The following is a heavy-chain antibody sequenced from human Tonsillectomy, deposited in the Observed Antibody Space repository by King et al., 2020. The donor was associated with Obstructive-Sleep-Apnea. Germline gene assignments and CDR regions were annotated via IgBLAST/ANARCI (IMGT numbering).Heavy chain of an antibody. Sequence: VQLVESGAEVKKPGSSVKVSCKASGGTFSSYAISWVRQAPGQGLEWMGGIIPIFGTAHYAQKFQGRVTITADESTSTAYMGLSSLRSEDTAVYYCARSIVVVPAAPPGGMDVWGQGTTVTVSS. CDR3: ARSIVVVPAAPPGGMDV. D-gene: IGHD2-2*01. CDR2: IIPIFGTA. J-gene: IGHJ6*02. V-gene: IGHV1-69*01. CDR1: GGTFSSYA.